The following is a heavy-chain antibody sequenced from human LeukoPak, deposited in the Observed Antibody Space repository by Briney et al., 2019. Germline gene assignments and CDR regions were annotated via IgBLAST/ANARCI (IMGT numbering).Heavy chain of an antibody. D-gene: IGHD4-17*01. V-gene: IGHV4-39*07. CDR3: ARVRYGDYDYYYYYYMDV. Sequence: PSETLSLTCTVSGGSISSYYWGWIRQPPGKGLEWIGSIYYSGSTYYNPSLKSRVTISVDTSKNQFSLKLSSVTAADTAVYYCARVRYGDYDYYYYYYMDVWGKGTTVTVSS. CDR1: GGSISSYY. CDR2: IYYSGST. J-gene: IGHJ6*03.